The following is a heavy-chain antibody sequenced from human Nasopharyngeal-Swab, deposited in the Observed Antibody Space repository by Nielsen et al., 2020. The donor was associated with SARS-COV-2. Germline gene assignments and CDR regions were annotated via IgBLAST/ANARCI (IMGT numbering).Heavy chain of an antibody. D-gene: IGHD2-2*01. V-gene: IGHV4-59*01. CDR1: GGSISSYY. CDR2: IYYSGST. CDR3: ASNSTSWYGSAFDI. J-gene: IGHJ3*02. Sequence: SETLSLTCTVSGGSISSYYWSWIRQPLGKGLEWIGYIYYSGSTNYNPSLKSRVTISVDTSKNQFSLKLTSVTAADTAVYYCASNSTSWYGSAFDIWGQGTMVTVSS.